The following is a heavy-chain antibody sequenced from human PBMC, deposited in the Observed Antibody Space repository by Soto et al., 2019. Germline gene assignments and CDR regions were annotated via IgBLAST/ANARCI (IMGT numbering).Heavy chain of an antibody. V-gene: IGHV4-31*03. CDR3: ARERYYYDVRGWYFDL. D-gene: IGHD3-22*01. CDR2: IYYSGIT. J-gene: IGHJ2*01. CDR1: GGPITSGDYY. Sequence: QVQLQESGPGLVKPSQTLSLTCTVSGGPITSGDYYWSWVRQHPGKGLEWIGYIYYSGITYYRPSLKSRSTISLEAPENYFSLQLNSVTAADTAVYYCARERYYYDVRGWYFDLWGRGTLVTVSS.